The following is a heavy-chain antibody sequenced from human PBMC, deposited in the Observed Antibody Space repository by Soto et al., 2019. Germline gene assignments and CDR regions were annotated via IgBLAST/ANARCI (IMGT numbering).Heavy chain of an antibody. CDR1: GFTFSSYD. CDR3: ARAFITGVLDY. D-gene: IGHD3-10*01. Sequence: EVQLVESGGGLVQPGRSLRLSCAASGFTFSSYDMHWVRQVTGKGLEWVSAIGTAGDAYYPNSVKGRFTISREKAKNSLYLQMNSLRAGDTAVYYCARAFITGVLDYWCQGTLVTVSS. V-gene: IGHV3-13*04. CDR2: IGTAGDA. J-gene: IGHJ4*02.